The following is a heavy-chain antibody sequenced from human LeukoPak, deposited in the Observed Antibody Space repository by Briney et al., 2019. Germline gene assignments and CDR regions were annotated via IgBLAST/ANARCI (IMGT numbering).Heavy chain of an antibody. V-gene: IGHV4-30-4*01. Sequence: PSETLSLTCTVSGGSISSGDYYWSWVRQPPGKGLEWIGYIYYSGTTYYNPSLKSRVIISVDTSKNQFSLKLSSVTAADTAVYYCARQDYYGSGSYYFDYWGQGTLVTVSS. CDR3: ARQDYYGSGSYYFDY. CDR1: GGSISSGDYY. D-gene: IGHD3-10*01. CDR2: IYYSGTT. J-gene: IGHJ4*02.